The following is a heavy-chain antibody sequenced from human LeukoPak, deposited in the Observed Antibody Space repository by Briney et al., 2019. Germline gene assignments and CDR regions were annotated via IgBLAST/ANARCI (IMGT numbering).Heavy chain of an antibody. J-gene: IGHJ4*02. CDR2: ISGSGGST. CDR3: AKDRSGSYSGFDY. V-gene: IGHV3-23*01. Sequence: PGGSLRLSCAASGFTFSSYAMSWVRQAPGKGLEWVSVISGSGGSTYYADSVKGRFTISRDSSKNTLYLQMNSPRAEDTAVYYCAKDRSGSYSGFDYWGQGTLVTVSS. D-gene: IGHD1-26*01. CDR1: GFTFSSYA.